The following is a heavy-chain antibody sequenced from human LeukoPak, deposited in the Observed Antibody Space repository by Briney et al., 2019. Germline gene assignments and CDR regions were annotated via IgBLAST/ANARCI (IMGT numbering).Heavy chain of an antibody. CDR2: IYYSGRI. CDR3: ARRRYYDGSGYLE. J-gene: IGHJ1*01. V-gene: IGHV4-39*01. CDR1: GDSVSRSDSY. Sequence: PSETLSLTCSVSGDSVSRSDSYWDWIRQPPGKGLEWIGTIYYSGRIYYSPYLKSRVTMSVVPSNNQFSLNLRSVTAADTALYYCARRRYYDGSGYLEWGQGTLLSVSS. D-gene: IGHD3-22*01.